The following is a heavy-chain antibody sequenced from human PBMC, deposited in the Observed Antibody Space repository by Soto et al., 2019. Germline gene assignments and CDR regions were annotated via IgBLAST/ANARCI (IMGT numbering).Heavy chain of an antibody. D-gene: IGHD3-9*01. CDR2: ISGSGGST. CDR3: AKDLDVYDILTGYSGDAFDI. CDR1: GVTFSSYP. J-gene: IGHJ3*02. Sequence: GGSLRLCCAASGVTFSSYPMSWVRQAPGKGLEWVSAISGSGGSTYYADSVKGRFTISRDNSKNTLYLQMNSLRAEDTAVYYCAKDLDVYDILTGYSGDAFDIWGQGTMVTVSS. V-gene: IGHV3-23*01.